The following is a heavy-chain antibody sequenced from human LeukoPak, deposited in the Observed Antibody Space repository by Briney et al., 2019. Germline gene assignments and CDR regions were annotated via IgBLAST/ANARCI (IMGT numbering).Heavy chain of an antibody. CDR3: ARDLPTGTYRAYFDN. V-gene: IGHV3-48*03. D-gene: IGHD1-26*01. J-gene: IGHJ4*02. CDR2: ISSTGSDI. CDR1: GFIFSNYE. Sequence: GGSLRLSCAGSGFIFSNYEMNWVRQAPGKGLEWVSYISSTGSDIYYADSVKGRFTITRDNAENSLYLQMNSLRAGDTAVYYCARDLPTGTYRAYFDNWGQGTLVTVSS.